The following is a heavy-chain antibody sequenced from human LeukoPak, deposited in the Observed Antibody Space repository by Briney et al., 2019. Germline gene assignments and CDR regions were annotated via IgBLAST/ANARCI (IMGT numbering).Heavy chain of an antibody. CDR3: ARADGDAFDI. CDR1: GYSFTDYY. Sequence: ASVKVSCKASGYSFTDYYVHWVRQAPGHGLEWMGWINPNSGGTKYAQKFQGWVTMTRDTSISTAYMELSRLRSDDTAVYYCARADGDAFDIWGQGTMVTVSS. J-gene: IGHJ3*02. CDR2: INPNSGGT. V-gene: IGHV1-2*04.